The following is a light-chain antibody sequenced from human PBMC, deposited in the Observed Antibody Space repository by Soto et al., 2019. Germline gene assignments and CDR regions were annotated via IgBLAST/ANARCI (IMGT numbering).Light chain of an antibody. V-gene: IGLV2-23*01. CDR1: SSDVGSYNL. J-gene: IGLJ1*01. Sequence: QSALTQPASVSGSPGQSITIFCTGTSSDVGSYNLVSWYQQHPGKAPKLMIYEGSKRPSGVSNRFSGSKSGNTASLTISGLQAEDEADYYCCSYAGSSTFYVFGTGTKVT. CDR3: CSYAGSSTFYV. CDR2: EGS.